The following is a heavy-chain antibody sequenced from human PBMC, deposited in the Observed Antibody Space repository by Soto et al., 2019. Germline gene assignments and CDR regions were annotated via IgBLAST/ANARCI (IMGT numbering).Heavy chain of an antibody. D-gene: IGHD1-20*01. CDR1: GFSLSTSGMC. Sequence: SGPTLVNPTQTLTLTCTFSGFSLSTSGMCVSWIRQPPGKALEWLARIDWDDDKYYSTSLKTRLTISKDTSKNQVVLTMTNMDPVDTATYYCARELRYNWNDGYYYGMDVWGQGTTVTVSS. CDR3: ARELRYNWNDGYYYGMDV. J-gene: IGHJ6*02. V-gene: IGHV2-70*11. CDR2: IDWDDDK.